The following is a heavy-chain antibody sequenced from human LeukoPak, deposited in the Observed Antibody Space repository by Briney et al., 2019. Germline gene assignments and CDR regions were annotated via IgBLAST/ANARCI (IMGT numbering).Heavy chain of an antibody. CDR3: ARDRNRYGSGSYLD. V-gene: IGHV4-59*11. J-gene: IGHJ4*02. CDR1: GGSISSHY. Sequence: SETLSLTCTVSGGSISSHYWSWIRQPPGKGLEWIGYIYYSGSTNYNPSLKSRVTISVDTSKNQFSLKLSSVTAADTAVYYCARDRNRYGSGSYLDWGQGTLVTVSS. CDR2: IYYSGST. D-gene: IGHD3-10*01.